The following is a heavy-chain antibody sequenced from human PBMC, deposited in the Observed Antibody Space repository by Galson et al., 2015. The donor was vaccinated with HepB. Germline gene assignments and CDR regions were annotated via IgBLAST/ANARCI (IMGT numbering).Heavy chain of an antibody. Sequence: SLRLSCAASGFTVSSNYMSWVRQAPGKGLEWVSVIYSGGSTYYADSVKGRFTISRHNSKNTLYLQTNSLRAEDTAVYYCAREGCSGGSCHYYYYGMDVWGQGTTVTVSS. CDR3: AREGCSGGSCHYYYYGMDV. V-gene: IGHV3-53*04. J-gene: IGHJ6*02. D-gene: IGHD2-15*01. CDR2: IYSGGST. CDR1: GFTVSSNY.